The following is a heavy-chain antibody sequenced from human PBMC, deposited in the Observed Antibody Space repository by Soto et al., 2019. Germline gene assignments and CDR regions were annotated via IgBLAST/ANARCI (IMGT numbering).Heavy chain of an antibody. CDR1: GGSISSGGYY. CDR2: IYYSGST. CDR3: ARAMIRGVLDY. Sequence: SETRSLTCTVSGGSISSGGYYWSWIRQHPGKGLEWIGTIYYSGSTYYNPSLKSRVTISVDTSKNQFSLKLSSVTAADTAVYYCARAMIRGVLDYWGLGTLVTVSS. J-gene: IGHJ4*02. D-gene: IGHD3-10*01. V-gene: IGHV4-39*07.